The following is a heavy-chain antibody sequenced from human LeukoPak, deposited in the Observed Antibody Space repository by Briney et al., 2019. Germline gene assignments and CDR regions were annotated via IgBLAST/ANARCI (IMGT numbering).Heavy chain of an antibody. J-gene: IGHJ4*02. CDR1: GFTFSTFG. CDR2: INTDGSTT. D-gene: IGHD4-17*01. Sequence: PGGSLRLSCAASGFTFSTFGMHWVRQAPGKGLVWVSRINTDGSTTRYADSVKGRFTISRDNAKNTLYLQMNSLRAEDTAVYYCARDRTVTTNPYYFDSWGQGSLVTVSS. V-gene: IGHV3-74*01. CDR3: ARDRTVTTNPYYFDS.